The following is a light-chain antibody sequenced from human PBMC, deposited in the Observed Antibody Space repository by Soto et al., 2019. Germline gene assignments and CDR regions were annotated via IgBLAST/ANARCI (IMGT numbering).Light chain of an antibody. J-gene: IGLJ2*01. Sequence: QSVLTQPPSASGTPGQRVTISCSGGSPNIGSNTVNWYQQLPGTAPKLLIHSSNQRPSGVPDRVSGSQSGTSASLAISGLQSEDEADYYCAAWDDNLNAVVFGGGTQLTVL. CDR1: SPNIGSNT. CDR2: SSN. V-gene: IGLV1-44*01. CDR3: AAWDDNLNAVV.